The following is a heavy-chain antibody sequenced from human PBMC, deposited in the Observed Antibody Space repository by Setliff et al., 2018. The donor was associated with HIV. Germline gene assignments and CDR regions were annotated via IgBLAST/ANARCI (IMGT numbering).Heavy chain of an antibody. CDR1: GGSFSDYY. D-gene: IGHD5-18*01. CDR2: INHRGST. CDR3: ARGGYSYGFGRHRAYFQY. V-gene: IGHV4-34*01. J-gene: IGHJ1*01. Sequence: PSETLSLTCAVYGGSFSDYYWTRIRQSPGKGLEWIGEINHRGSTNYNPSLKSRVTVSVDTSKNQFSLKLSSVTAADTAVFYCARGGYSYGFGRHRAYFQYWGQGTQVTVSS.